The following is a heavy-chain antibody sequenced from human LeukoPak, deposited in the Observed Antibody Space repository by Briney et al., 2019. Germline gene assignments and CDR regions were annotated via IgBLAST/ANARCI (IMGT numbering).Heavy chain of an antibody. V-gene: IGHV1-46*01. CDR2: INPSGGST. Sequence: ASVKVSCKASGYTFTSYYMPWVRQAPGQGLEWMGIINPSGGSTSYAQKFQGRVTMTRDTSTSTDYMELSSLRSEDTAVYYCAREGDWYDSSGYYYAPGTVFDYWGQGTLVTVSS. CDR1: GYTFTSYY. CDR3: AREGDWYDSSGYYYAPGTVFDY. D-gene: IGHD3-22*01. J-gene: IGHJ4*02.